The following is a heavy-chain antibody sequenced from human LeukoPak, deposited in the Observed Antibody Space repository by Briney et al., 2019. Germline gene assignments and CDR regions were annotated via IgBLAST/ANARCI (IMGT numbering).Heavy chain of an antibody. J-gene: IGHJ4*02. CDR2: ISSSSGLI. Sequence: GGSLRLSCAASGFTFSSYSMNWVRQAPGKGLEWVSYISSSSGLIYYADSVKGRFTISRDNAKNSLYLQMNSLRYEDTAVYFCARYHYDHTYWGQGTIVTVSS. CDR3: ARYHYDHTY. D-gene: IGHD3-16*01. V-gene: IGHV3-48*02. CDR1: GFTFSSYS.